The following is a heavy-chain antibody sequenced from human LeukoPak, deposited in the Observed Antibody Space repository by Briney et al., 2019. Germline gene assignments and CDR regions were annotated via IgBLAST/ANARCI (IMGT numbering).Heavy chain of an antibody. J-gene: IGHJ5*02. V-gene: IGHV1-2*02. CDR3: ARVVVAATPDYSWFDP. CDR2: INPNSGGT. Sequence: ASVKVSCKASGYTFTGYYMHWVRQAPGQGLGWMGWINPNSGGTNYAQKFQGRVTMTRDTSISTAYMELSRLRSDDTAVYYYARVVVAATPDYSWFDPWGQGTLVTVSS. CDR1: GYTFTGYY. D-gene: IGHD2-15*01.